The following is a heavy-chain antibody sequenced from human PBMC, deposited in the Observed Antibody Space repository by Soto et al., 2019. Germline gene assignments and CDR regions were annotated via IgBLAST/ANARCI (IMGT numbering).Heavy chain of an antibody. CDR1: GFTFSTYS. CDR3: ARVKAQLLSSGCYGEDDM. D-gene: IGHD6-19*01. Sequence: EVQLLESGGGLVQPGGSLRLSCAASGFTFSTYSMTWVRQAPGKGLEWASTIRESGHSTHYADSVRGRFAISRDNSKNPLFLQMNSLRAEYTAVYYCARVKAQLLSSGCYGEDDMWGQGTMVTVSS. V-gene: IGHV3-23*01. J-gene: IGHJ3*02. CDR2: IRESGHST.